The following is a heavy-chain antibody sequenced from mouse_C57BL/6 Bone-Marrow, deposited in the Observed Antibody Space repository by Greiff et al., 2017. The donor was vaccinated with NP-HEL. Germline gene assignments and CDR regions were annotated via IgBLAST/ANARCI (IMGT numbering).Heavy chain of an antibody. V-gene: IGHV1-82*01. J-gene: IGHJ1*03. D-gene: IGHD1-1*01. CDR3: ARSPLVSTTVVGEWYFDV. CDR2: IYPGDGDT. Sequence: VQLQQSGPELVKPGASVKISCKASGYAFSSSWMNWVKQRPGKGLEWIGRIYPGDGDTNYNGKFKGKATLTADKSSSTAYMQLSSLTSEDSAVYFCARSPLVSTTVVGEWYFDVWGTGTTVTVSS. CDR1: GYAFSSSW.